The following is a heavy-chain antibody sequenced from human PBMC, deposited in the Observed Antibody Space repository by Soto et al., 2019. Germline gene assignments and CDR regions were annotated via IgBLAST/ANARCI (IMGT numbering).Heavy chain of an antibody. CDR3: VRDTPIGSTLSGYDGIDY. CDR1: GYTFITYG. V-gene: IGHV1-69*04. J-gene: IGHJ4*01. Sequence: SVKVSCKASGYTFITYGISWVLQAPGQGLEWMGRIIPILGIANYAQKFQGRVTITADKSTSTAYMELNRLRSEDTAVYYCVRDTPIGSTLSGYDGIDYWG. CDR2: IIPILGIA. D-gene: IGHD5-12*01.